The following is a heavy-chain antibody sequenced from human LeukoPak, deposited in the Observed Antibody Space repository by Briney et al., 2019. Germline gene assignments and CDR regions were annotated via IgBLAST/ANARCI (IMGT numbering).Heavy chain of an antibody. CDR1: GYTFTDYN. D-gene: IGHD1-26*01. CDR3: ARAVGALYNWFDP. J-gene: IGHJ5*02. CDR2: ITPNTGGT. Sequence: ASVTVSFTASGYTFTDYNMPWVRHAPGPGLEWMGWITPNTGGTNYAKKFQGRVTLTRATSISTAYLDLSRLRSDDTGIYYCARAVGALYNWFDPWGQGTLVTVSS. V-gene: IGHV1-2*02.